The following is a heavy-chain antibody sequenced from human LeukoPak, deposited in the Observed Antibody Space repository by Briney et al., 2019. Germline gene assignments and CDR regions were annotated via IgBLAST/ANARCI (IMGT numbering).Heavy chain of an antibody. CDR3: ARARLDSVVPAAKDGFDI. CDR2: IKQDGSEK. CDR1: GFTFSSYW. J-gene: IGHJ3*02. Sequence: GGSLRLSCAASGFTFSSYWMSWVRQAPGKGLEWVANIKQDGSEKYYVDSVKGRFTISRDNAKNSLFLQMNSLRAEDTALYYCARARLDSVVPAAKDGFDIWGQGTMVTVSS. V-gene: IGHV3-7*01. D-gene: IGHD2-2*01.